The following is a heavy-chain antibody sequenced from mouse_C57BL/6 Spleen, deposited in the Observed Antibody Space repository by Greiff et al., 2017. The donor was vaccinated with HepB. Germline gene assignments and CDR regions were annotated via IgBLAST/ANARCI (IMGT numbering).Heavy chain of an antibody. D-gene: IGHD1-2*01. V-gene: IGHV5-6*01. CDR1: GFTFSSYG. Sequence: EVQLVESGGDLVKPGGSLKLSCAASGFTFSSYGMSWVRQTPDKRLEWVATISSGGSYTYYPDSVKGRFTISRDNAKNTLYLQMSSLKSEDTAMYYCAGPTTTASMDYWGQGTSVTVSS. CDR3: AGPTTTASMDY. J-gene: IGHJ4*01. CDR2: ISSGGSYT.